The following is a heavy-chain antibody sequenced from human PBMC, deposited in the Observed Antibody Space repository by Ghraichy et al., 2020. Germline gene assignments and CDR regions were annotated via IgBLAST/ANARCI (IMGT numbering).Heavy chain of an antibody. D-gene: IGHD5-18*01. CDR2: INAGNGNT. J-gene: IGHJ5*02. CDR1: GYTFTSYA. V-gene: IGHV1-3*01. CDR3: ARSGYSYGPLPWLSWFDP. Sequence: ASVKVSCKASGYTFTSYAMHWVRQAPGQRLEWMGWINAGNGNTKYSQKFQGRVTITRDTSASTAYMELSSLRSEDTAVYYCARSGYSYGPLPWLSWFDPWGQGTLVTVSS.